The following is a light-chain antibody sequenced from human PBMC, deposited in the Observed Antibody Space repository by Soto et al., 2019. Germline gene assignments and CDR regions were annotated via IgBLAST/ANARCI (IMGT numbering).Light chain of an antibody. CDR3: QQWYGTPHP. CDR2: AAS. CDR1: QSISSY. Sequence: DIQMTQSPSSLSASVGDIVTITCRASQSISSYLNCYQQKPWKAPTLLIYAASSLQSVVPLRFSSTGSGTELTLTIRSLQPEDLAPYYYQQWYGTPHPFGGGTQWAIK. J-gene: IGKJ4*01. V-gene: IGKV1-39*01.